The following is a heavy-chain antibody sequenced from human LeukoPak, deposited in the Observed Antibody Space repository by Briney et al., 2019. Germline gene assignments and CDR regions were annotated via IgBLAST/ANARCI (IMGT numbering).Heavy chain of an antibody. J-gene: IGHJ4*02. Sequence: GGSLRLSCAASGFAFSTYAMTWVRQAPGKGLEWVSAISGTGDATWYPDSVKGRFTISRDKSRNTVYLQMSSLRAEDTALYYCARDRDFPRDQFDHWGQGALVTVSS. V-gene: IGHV3-23*01. CDR3: ARDRDFPRDQFDH. CDR2: ISGTGDAT. D-gene: IGHD2-21*02. CDR1: GFAFSTYA.